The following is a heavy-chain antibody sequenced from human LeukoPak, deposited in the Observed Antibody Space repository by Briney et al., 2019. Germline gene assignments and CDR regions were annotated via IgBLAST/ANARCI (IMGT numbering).Heavy chain of an antibody. D-gene: IGHD5-18*01. V-gene: IGHV3-21*01. CDR3: ARAGYSYGHEAFDN. J-gene: IGHJ3*02. CDR1: GFTFSSYS. CDR2: ISSSSSYI. Sequence: GGSLRLSCAASGFTFSSYSMNWVRQAPGKGLEWVSSISSSSSYIYYADSVKGRFTISRDNAKNSLYLQMNSLRAEDTAVYYCARAGYSYGHEAFDNWGQGTMVTVSS.